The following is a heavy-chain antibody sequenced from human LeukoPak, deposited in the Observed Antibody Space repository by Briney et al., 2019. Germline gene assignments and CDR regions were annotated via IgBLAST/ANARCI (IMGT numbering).Heavy chain of an antibody. D-gene: IGHD5-18*01. CDR2: ISAYNGGT. Sequence: ASVKVSCKASGYTFTSYGISWVRQAPGQGLEWMGWISAYNGGTNYAQKFQGRVTMTRDTSISTAYMELSRLRSDDTAVYYCARDSYGPNDAFDIWGQGTMVTVSS. J-gene: IGHJ3*02. CDR3: ARDSYGPNDAFDI. V-gene: IGHV1-18*01. CDR1: GYTFTSYG.